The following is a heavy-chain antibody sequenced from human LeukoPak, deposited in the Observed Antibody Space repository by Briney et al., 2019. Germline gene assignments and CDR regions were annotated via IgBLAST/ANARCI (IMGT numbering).Heavy chain of an antibody. J-gene: IGHJ4*02. CDR1: GGSMSSSTYY. CDR2: IYHSGGT. V-gene: IGHV4-39*01. D-gene: IGHD5-18*01. CDR3: ARYLGIQLWFLDY. Sequence: SETLSLTCTVSGGSMSSSTYYWGWIRQPPGKGLEWIGSIYHSGGTYYNPSLKSRVTISVDTSKNQFSLKLSSVTAADTAVYYCARYLGIQLWFLDYWGQGTLVTVSS.